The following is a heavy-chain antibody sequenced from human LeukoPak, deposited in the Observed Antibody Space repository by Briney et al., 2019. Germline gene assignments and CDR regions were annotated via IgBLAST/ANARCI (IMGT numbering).Heavy chain of an antibody. CDR1: GFTFSNYA. Sequence: GASLGLSCEVSGFTFSNYAMSWVRQAPGKGLEWVSAITGSGGNTYYADSVKGRFTISRDNSKNTVFLQMNSLRAEDTAVYYCAKWGDYDVLTGYYVSDYWGQGTLVTVSS. CDR3: AKWGDYDVLTGYYVSDY. V-gene: IGHV3-23*01. J-gene: IGHJ4*02. CDR2: ITGSGGNT. D-gene: IGHD3-9*01.